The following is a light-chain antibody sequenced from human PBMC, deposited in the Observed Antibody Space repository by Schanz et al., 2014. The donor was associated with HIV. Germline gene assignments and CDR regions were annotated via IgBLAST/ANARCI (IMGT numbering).Light chain of an antibody. Sequence: DIQMTQSPSTLSASVGDRVTITCRASQSISNWLAWYQKKPGKAPKLLIYKASSLESGVPSRFSGSGSGTEFTLTISSLQPDDFATYYCQQYNGYLRYTFGPGTKLEIK. V-gene: IGKV1-5*03. CDR2: KAS. CDR1: QSISNW. CDR3: QQYNGYLRYT. J-gene: IGKJ2*01.